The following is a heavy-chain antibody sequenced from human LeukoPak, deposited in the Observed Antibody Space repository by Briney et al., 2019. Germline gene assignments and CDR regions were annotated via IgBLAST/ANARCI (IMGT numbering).Heavy chain of an antibody. CDR3: ARGGNYPFDY. V-gene: IGHV3-74*01. J-gene: IGHJ4*02. CDR2: INSDGSST. Sequence: GGSLRLSGAASGFTFSNYWMHWVRQAPGEGLVWVSRINSDGSSTSYADSVKGRFAISRDNAKNTLYLQMNSLRAEDTAVYYCARGGNYPFDYWGQGTLVTVSS. D-gene: IGHD1-7*01. CDR1: GFTFSNYW.